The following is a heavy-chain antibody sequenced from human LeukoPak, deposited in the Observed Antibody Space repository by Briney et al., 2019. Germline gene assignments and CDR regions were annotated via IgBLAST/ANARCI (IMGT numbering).Heavy chain of an antibody. CDR1: GGSISSYY. Sequence: SETLSLTCTASGGSISSYYWSWIRQPPGKGLEWIGYIYYSGSTNYNPSLNSRVTISVDRSKNQFSLKLTSVTAADTAMYYCARRAADDAFDIWGQGTMVTASS. CDR3: ARRAADDAFDI. CDR2: IYYSGST. J-gene: IGHJ3*02. V-gene: IGHV4-59*08.